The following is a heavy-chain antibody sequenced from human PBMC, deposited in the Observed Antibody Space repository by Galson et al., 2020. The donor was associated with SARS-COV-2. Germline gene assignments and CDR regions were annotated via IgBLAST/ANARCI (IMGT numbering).Heavy chain of an antibody. V-gene: IGHV4-59*01. Sequence: SETLSLTCTVPGGSISSYYWSWTRQPPGKGLEWIGYIYYSGSTNYNPPLKSRVTISVDTSKNQFSLKLSSVTAADTAVYYCARASMARITIFGVVTQFDYWGQGTLVTVSS. CDR3: ARASMARITIFGVVTQFDY. D-gene: IGHD3-3*01. CDR1: GGSISSYY. J-gene: IGHJ4*02. CDR2: IYYSGST.